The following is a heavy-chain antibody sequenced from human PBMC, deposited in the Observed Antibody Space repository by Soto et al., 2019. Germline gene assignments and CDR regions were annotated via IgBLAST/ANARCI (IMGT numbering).Heavy chain of an antibody. J-gene: IGHJ4*02. D-gene: IGHD3-22*01. CDR1: GFSFGSYS. CDR3: ARDRGAYYYDSSGYYPRVLDY. CDR2: ISGRGTTT. Sequence: PGGSLRLSCEASGFSFGSYSMNWVRQAPGKGPEWVSFISGRGTTTYYADSVRGRFTVSRDNAKNSLSLEVSSLRSEDTAVYYCARDRGAYYYDSSGYYPRVLDYWGQGTLVTVSS. V-gene: IGHV3-48*01.